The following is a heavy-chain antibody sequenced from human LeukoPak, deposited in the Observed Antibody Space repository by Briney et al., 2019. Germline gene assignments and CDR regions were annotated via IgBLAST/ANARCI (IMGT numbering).Heavy chain of an antibody. CDR2: ISYDGSNK. J-gene: IGHJ4*02. Sequence: PGGSLRLSCAASGFTFTNYALHWVRQAPGKGLEWVALISYDGSNKFQADSVKGRFTISRDNSKITVYLQMNSLRPEDTAVYYCARNSVGGSFFDYWGQGILVTVSS. CDR3: ARNSVGGSFFDY. CDR1: GFTFTNYA. V-gene: IGHV3-30-3*01. D-gene: IGHD3-16*01.